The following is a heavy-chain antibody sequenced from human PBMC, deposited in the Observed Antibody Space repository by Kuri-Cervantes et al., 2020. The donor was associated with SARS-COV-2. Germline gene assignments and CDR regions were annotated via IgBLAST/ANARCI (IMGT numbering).Heavy chain of an antibody. J-gene: IGHJ4*02. CDR2: IYYSGST. CDR3: ATHDFWSGSTSDY. D-gene: IGHD3-3*01. CDR1: GGSISSSSYY. Sequence: SETLSLTCTVSGGSISSSSYYWGWIRQPPGKGLEWIGSIYYSGSTYYNPSLKSRVTISVDTSKNQFSLKLSSVTAADTAVYYCATHDFWSGSTSDYWGQGTLVTVSS. V-gene: IGHV4-39*01.